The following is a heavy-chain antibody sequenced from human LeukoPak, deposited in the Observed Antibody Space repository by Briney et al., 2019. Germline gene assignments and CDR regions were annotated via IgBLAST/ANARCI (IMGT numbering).Heavy chain of an antibody. J-gene: IGHJ6*04. CDR2: MWYDGSNK. V-gene: IGHV3-33*01. Sequence: PGRSLRLSCAASGFTFSSYGMHWVRQAPGKGLEWVAVMWYDGSNKYYADSVKGRFTISRDNSKNTLYLQMNSLRAEDTAVYYCASPGGDYVGVDYYDMDVWGKGTTVTVSS. D-gene: IGHD4-17*01. CDR3: ASPGGDYVGVDYYDMDV. CDR1: GFTFSSYG.